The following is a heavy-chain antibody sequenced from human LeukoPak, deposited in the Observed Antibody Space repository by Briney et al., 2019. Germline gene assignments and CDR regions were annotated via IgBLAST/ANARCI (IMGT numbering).Heavy chain of an antibody. Sequence: GGSLRLSCAASGFTFSSYAMSWVRQAPGKGLEWVSAISGSGGSTYYADSVKGRFTISRDNSKNTLYLQMNSLRAEDTAVYYCAKAPAATYYYDSSGFISTPLFDYWGQGTLVTVSS. J-gene: IGHJ4*02. V-gene: IGHV3-23*01. CDR1: GFTFSSYA. CDR2: ISGSGGST. D-gene: IGHD3-22*01. CDR3: AKAPAATYYYDSSGFISTPLFDY.